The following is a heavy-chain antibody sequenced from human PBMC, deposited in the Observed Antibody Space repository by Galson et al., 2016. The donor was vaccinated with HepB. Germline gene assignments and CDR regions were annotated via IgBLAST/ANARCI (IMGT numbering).Heavy chain of an antibody. Sequence: SCKGSGYTFSSYWIAWVRQMPGKGLEWMGIIYPDDSEARYSPSFQGQVTFSVDKSISTAFLQWTSLKASDTAIYYCAREGVVQLPGRGTSTYFYFGMDVWGQGTTVTVSS. V-gene: IGHV5-51*01. D-gene: IGHD1-1*01. CDR1: GYTFSSYW. CDR3: AREGVVQLPGRGTSTYFYFGMDV. J-gene: IGHJ6*02. CDR2: IYPDDSEA.